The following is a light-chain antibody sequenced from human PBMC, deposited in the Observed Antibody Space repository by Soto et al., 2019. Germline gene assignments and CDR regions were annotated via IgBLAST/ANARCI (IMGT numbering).Light chain of an antibody. Sequence: EIVLPQSPATLSSFPGDRVTLSCRASQYINTRLAWYQHRPGQDPRLLIYQTSIRAAGIPARFSASGSGTDFTLTISDVQPEDFALYYCHQRQSWPRTFGQGTKVDI. CDR1: QYINTR. CDR2: QTS. CDR3: HQRQSWPRT. V-gene: IGKV3-11*01. J-gene: IGKJ1*01.